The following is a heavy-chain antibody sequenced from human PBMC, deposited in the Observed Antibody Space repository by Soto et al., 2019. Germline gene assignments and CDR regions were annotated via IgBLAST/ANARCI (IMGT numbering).Heavy chain of an antibody. Sequence: QVQLVQSGAEVKKPGASVKVSCKASGYTFTGYYMHWVRQAPGQGLEWMGWINPNSGGTNYAQKFRGRVTMTRDTSISTAYMELSRLRSDDTAVYYCARDRLLWFGELLTYNWFDPWGQGTLVTVSS. CDR2: INPNSGGT. CDR3: ARDRLLWFGELLTYNWFDP. V-gene: IGHV1-2*02. J-gene: IGHJ5*02. CDR1: GYTFTGYY. D-gene: IGHD3-10*01.